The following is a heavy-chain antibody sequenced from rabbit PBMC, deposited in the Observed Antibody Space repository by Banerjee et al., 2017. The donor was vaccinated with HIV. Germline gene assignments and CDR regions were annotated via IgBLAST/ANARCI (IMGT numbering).Heavy chain of an antibody. CDR1: GFSFSSNYY. V-gene: IGHV1S40*01. D-gene: IGHD6-1*01. Sequence: QSLEESGGDLVKPGASLTLTCTASGFSFSSNYYMCWVRQAPGKGLEWIACSYAGSSGNAYYASWAKGRFTIAKTSSTTVTLQMASLTAADTATYFCARRGAGAASDNYATGDAFDPWGPGALVTVS. CDR2: SYAGSSGNA. J-gene: IGHJ2*01. CDR3: ARRGAGAASDNYATGDAFDP.